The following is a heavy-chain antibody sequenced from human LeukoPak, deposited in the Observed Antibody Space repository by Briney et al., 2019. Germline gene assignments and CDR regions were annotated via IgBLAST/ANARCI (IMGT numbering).Heavy chain of an antibody. Sequence: GVSLRLSCAASGFTFNNYAMNWVRQAPGKGLEWVSAISRSGDRTYYADSVKGRFTISRDKSKNTLYLQMDSLRAEDTAVYYCAKAYSSSWHYFDYWGRGTLVTVSS. V-gene: IGHV3-23*01. D-gene: IGHD6-13*01. J-gene: IGHJ4*02. CDR3: AKAYSSSWHYFDY. CDR2: ISRSGDRT. CDR1: GFTFNNYA.